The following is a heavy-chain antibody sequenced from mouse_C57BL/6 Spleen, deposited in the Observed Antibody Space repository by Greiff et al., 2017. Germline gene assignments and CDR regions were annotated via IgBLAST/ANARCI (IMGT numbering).Heavy chain of an antibody. CDR3: ARSHDYDDYFDY. V-gene: IGHV1-64*01. D-gene: IGHD2-4*01. CDR1: GYTFTSYW. Sequence: VQLQQPGAELVKPGASVKLSCKASGYTFTSYWMHWVKQRPGQGLEWIGMIHPNSGSTNYNEKFKSKATLTVDKSSSTAYMQLSSLTSEDSAVYYCARSHDYDDYFDYWGQGTTLTVSS. CDR2: IHPNSGST. J-gene: IGHJ2*01.